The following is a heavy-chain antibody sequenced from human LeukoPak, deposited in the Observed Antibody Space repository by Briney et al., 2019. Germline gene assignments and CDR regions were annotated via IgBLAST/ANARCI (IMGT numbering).Heavy chain of an antibody. CDR1: GFTVSSNY. Sequence: GGSLRLSCAASGFTVSSNYMSWVRQAPGKGLEWVSVIYSGGSTYYADSAKGRFTISRHNSKNTLYLQMNSLRAEDTAVYYCARDLDNPYYYGMDVWGQGTTVTVSS. D-gene: IGHD2-2*03. J-gene: IGHJ6*02. CDR2: IYSGGST. V-gene: IGHV3-53*04. CDR3: ARDLDNPYYYGMDV.